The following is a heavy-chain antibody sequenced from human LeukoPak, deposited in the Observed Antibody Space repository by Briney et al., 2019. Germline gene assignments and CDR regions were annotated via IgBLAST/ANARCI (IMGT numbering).Heavy chain of an antibody. CDR3: ARDTRSYDSSGYYCFDF. D-gene: IGHD3-22*01. CDR1: GGSFSGYY. J-gene: IGHJ4*02. V-gene: IGHV4-34*11. Sequence: SETLSLTCAVYGGSFSGYYWNWLRQPPGKGLEWIGYINYSGSTNSNPSLKSRATISMDTSKYHFSLKLSSVTAADTAVYFCARDTRSYDSSGYYCFDFWGQGTLVTVSS. CDR2: INYSGST.